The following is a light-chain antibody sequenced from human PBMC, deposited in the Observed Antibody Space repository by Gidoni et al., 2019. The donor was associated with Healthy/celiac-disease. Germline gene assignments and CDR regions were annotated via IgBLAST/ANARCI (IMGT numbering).Light chain of an antibody. J-gene: IGKJ2*01. CDR2: WAS. Sequence: QSVLYSSNNKNYLAWYQQKPGQPPKLLIYWASTRESGVPDRYSGSGSGTDFTLTISSLQAEDVAVYYCQQYYSTLYTFGQGTKLEIK. V-gene: IGKV4-1*01. CDR3: QQYYSTLYT. CDR1: QSVLYSSNNKNY.